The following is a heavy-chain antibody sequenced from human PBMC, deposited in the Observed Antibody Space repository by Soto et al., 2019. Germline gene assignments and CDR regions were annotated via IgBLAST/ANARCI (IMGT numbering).Heavy chain of an antibody. CDR2: INSDGSST. V-gene: IGHV3-74*01. D-gene: IGHD6-13*01. CDR3: ASKQQLRLDDAFDI. CDR1: GFTFSSYW. Sequence: EVQLVESGGGLVQPGGSLRLSCAASGFTFSSYWMHWVRQAPGKGLVWVSRINSDGSSTSYADSVKGRFTISRDNAKNTLDLQMNSLRAEDTAVYYCASKQQLRLDDAFDIWGQGTMVTVSS. J-gene: IGHJ3*02.